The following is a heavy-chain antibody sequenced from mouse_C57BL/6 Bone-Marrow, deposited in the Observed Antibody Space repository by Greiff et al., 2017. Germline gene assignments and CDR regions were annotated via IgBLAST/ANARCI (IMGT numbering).Heavy chain of an antibody. CDR2: IYPGTSDT. D-gene: IGHD1-1*01. Sequence: EVQLQQSGTVLARPGASVKMSCKTSGYTFTSYWMHWVQPRPGQGLEWIGAIYPGTSDTSYNQKFKGKAKLTAVTSASTAYMELSSLTNEDSAVYYCTRRGNYYGSPAWFAYWGQGTLVTVSA. J-gene: IGHJ3*01. V-gene: IGHV1-5*01. CDR3: TRRGNYYGSPAWFAY. CDR1: GYTFTSYW.